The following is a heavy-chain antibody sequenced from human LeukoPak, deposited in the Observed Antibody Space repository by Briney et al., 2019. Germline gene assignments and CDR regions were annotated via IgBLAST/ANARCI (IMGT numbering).Heavy chain of an antibody. CDR2: IYYSGST. J-gene: IGHJ3*02. CDR3: AREVGPSIDGYNTLGDAFDI. V-gene: IGHV4-39*07. CDR1: GGSISSSSYY. D-gene: IGHD5-24*01. Sequence: PSETLSLTCTVSGGSISSSSYYWGWIRQPPGKGLEWIGSIYYSGSTYYNPSLKSRVTISVDTSKNQFSLKLSSVTAADTAVYYCAREVGPSIDGYNTLGDAFDIWGQGTMVTVSS.